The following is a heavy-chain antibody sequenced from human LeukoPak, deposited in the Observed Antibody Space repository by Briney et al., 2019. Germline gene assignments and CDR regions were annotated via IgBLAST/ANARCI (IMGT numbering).Heavy chain of an antibody. D-gene: IGHD3-22*01. CDR3: ARTNYYDSSNWFDP. CDR2: INHSGST. Sequence: SETLSLTCAVYGGSFSGYYWSWIRQPPGKGLEWIGEINHSGSTNYNPSLKSRVTISVDTSKNQFSLKLGSVTAADTAVYYCARTNYYDSSNWFDPWGQGTLVTVSS. V-gene: IGHV4-34*01. CDR1: GGSFSGYY. J-gene: IGHJ5*02.